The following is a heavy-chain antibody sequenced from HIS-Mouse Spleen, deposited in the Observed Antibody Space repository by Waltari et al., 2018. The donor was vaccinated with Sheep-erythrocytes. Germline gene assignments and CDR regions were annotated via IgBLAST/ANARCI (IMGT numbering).Heavy chain of an antibody. J-gene: IGHJ3*02. CDR2: ISSSSSYI. CDR3: ARDTGTDAFDI. Sequence: EVQLVESGGGLVTPGGSRRLSCASSGFTFSSYSMNWVRQAPGKGLEWVSSISSSSSYIYYADSVKGRFTISRDNAKNSLYLQMNSLRAEDTAVYYCARDTGTDAFDIWGQGTMVTVSS. CDR1: GFTFSSYS. D-gene: IGHD1-1*01. V-gene: IGHV3-21*01.